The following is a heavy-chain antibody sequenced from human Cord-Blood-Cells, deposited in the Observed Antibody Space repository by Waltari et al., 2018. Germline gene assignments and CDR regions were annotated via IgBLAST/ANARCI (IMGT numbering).Heavy chain of an antibody. CDR2: IWYDGSNK. Sequence: GGVVQPGRSLRLSCAASGFTFSSYGMHWVRQAPGKGLEWVAVIWYDGSNKYYADSVKGRFTISRDNSKNTLYLQMNSLRAEDTAVYYCARENDIVVVLAAQRYAFDIWGQGTMVTVSS. V-gene: IGHV3-33*01. CDR3: ARENDIVVVLAAQRYAFDI. D-gene: IGHD2-2*01. J-gene: IGHJ3*02. CDR1: GFTFSSYG.